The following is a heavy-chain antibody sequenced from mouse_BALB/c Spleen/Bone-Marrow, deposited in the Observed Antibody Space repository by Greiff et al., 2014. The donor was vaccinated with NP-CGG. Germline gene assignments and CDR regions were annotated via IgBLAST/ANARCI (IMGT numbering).Heavy chain of an antibody. Sequence: EVQLQQSGAELVKPGASVKLSCTASGFNIKDTYMHWVKQRPEQGLEWIGRIDPANGNTKYDPKFQGKATITADTSSNTAYLQLSSLKSEDTAVYYCAIYYGNYYAMDYWGQGTSVTVSS. CDR3: AIYYGNYYAMDY. V-gene: IGHV14-3*02. D-gene: IGHD2-1*01. CDR2: IDPANGNT. CDR1: GFNIKDTY. J-gene: IGHJ4*01.